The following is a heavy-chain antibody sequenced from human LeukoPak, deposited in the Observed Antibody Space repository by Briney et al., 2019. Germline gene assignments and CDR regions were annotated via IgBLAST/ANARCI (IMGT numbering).Heavy chain of an antibody. V-gene: IGHV4-39*01. J-gene: IGHJ4*02. D-gene: IGHD4/OR15-4a*01. CDR2: IYYSGST. Sequence: SETLSLTCTVSGGSINSRSDYWGWIRQPPGKGLEWIGSIYYSGSTHYNPSLKSRVTMSIDTSKNQFSLRLSSVTAADTAVYYCARRPGEYGGNDFDYWGQGTLVTVSS. CDR3: ARRPGEYGGNDFDY. CDR1: GGSINSRSDY.